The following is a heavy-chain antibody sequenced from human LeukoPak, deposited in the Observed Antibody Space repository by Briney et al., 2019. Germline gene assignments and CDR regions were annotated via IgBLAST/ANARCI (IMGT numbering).Heavy chain of an antibody. V-gene: IGHV3-23*01. Sequence: GGSLRLSCAASGFTVSSSYMNWVRQAPGKGLEWVSAISDSGSDTYYADSVKGRFTISKDNSKNTLYLQMNSLRAEDTAVYYCAKRVPYSSSSVYFDSWGQGTLVTVSS. CDR3: AKRVPYSSSSVYFDS. D-gene: IGHD6-6*01. J-gene: IGHJ4*02. CDR2: ISDSGSDT. CDR1: GFTVSSSY.